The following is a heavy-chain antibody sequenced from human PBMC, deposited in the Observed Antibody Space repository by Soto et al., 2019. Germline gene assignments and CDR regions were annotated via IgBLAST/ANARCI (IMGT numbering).Heavy chain of an antibody. J-gene: IGHJ5*02. CDR3: ARGLGYYDSSGYRGYNWFDP. D-gene: IGHD3-22*01. CDR2: IYYSGST. CDR1: GGSISSGGYY. Sequence: PSETLSLTCTVSGGSISSGGYYWSWIRQHPGKGLEWIGYIYYSGSTYYNPSLKSRVNISVDTSKNQLSLKLSSVTAADTAVYYCARGLGYYDSSGYRGYNWFDPWGQGTLVTVSS. V-gene: IGHV4-31*03.